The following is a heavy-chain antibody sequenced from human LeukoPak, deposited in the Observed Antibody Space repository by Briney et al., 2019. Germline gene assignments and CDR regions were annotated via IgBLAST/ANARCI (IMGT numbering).Heavy chain of an antibody. CDR3: ARARRYSSSEFDY. Sequence: SVRVSCKASGGTFSSYAISWVRQAPEQGFEWMGGIIPIFGTANYAQKFQGRVTITADESTSTAYMELSSLRSEDTAVYYCARARRYSSSEFDYWGQGTLVTVSS. D-gene: IGHD6-6*01. CDR1: GGTFSSYA. CDR2: IIPIFGTA. J-gene: IGHJ4*02. V-gene: IGHV1-69*13.